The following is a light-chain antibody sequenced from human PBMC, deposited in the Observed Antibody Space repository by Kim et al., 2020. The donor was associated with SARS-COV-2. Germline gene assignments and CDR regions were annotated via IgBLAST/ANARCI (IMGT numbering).Light chain of an antibody. Sequence: SYELTQPLAVSVSPGQTASITCSGDKLGDKYVSGYHQKPGQSPVVVIYQDDKRPSGIPERFSGSNSGNTATLTISGTQAMDEADYYCQAWDRRTSGVFGG. CDR1: KLGDKY. CDR3: QAWDRRTSGV. J-gene: IGLJ3*02. V-gene: IGLV3-1*01. CDR2: QDD.